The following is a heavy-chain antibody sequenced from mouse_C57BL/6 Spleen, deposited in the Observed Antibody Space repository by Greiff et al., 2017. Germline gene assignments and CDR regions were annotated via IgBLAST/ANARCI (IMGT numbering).Heavy chain of an antibody. Sequence: VQLQQPGAELVMPGASVKLSCKASGYTFTSYWMHWVKQRPGQGLEWIGEIDPSDSYTNYNQKFKGKSTLTVDKSSSTAYMQLSSLTSEDSAVYYCARNYYGNYAMDYWGQGTSVTVSS. CDR3: ARNYYGNYAMDY. J-gene: IGHJ4*01. V-gene: IGHV1-69*01. D-gene: IGHD1-1*01. CDR1: GYTFTSYW. CDR2: IDPSDSYT.